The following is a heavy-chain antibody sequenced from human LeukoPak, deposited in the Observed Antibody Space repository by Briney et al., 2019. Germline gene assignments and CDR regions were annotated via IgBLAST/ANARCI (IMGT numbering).Heavy chain of an antibody. CDR1: GFTFSSYE. Sequence: QSGGSLRLSCAVSGFTFSSYEMNWVRQAPGKGLEWVSYISSSGSTIYYADSVKGRFTISRDNAKNTLYLQMNSLRAEDTAVYYCARDDYGGRGEFDYWGQGTLVTVSS. CDR3: ARDDYGGRGEFDY. J-gene: IGHJ4*02. V-gene: IGHV3-48*03. CDR2: ISSSGSTI. D-gene: IGHD4-23*01.